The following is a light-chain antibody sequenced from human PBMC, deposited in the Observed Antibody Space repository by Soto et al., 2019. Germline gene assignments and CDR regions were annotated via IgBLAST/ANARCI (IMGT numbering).Light chain of an antibody. CDR1: QSVSSN. J-gene: IGKJ4*01. CDR3: QQYNNXPXLX. CDR2: GAS. V-gene: IGKV3-15*01. Sequence: EIVMTQSPATLSVSPGERATLSCRASQSVSSNLAWYQQKPGQAPRLLIYGASTRATGIPARFSGSGSGTEFTLTISSLQSEDFAVYYCQQYNNXPXLXFGGGTX.